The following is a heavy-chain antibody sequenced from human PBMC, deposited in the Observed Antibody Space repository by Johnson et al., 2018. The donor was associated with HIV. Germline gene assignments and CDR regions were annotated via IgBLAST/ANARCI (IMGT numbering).Heavy chain of an antibody. CDR2: ISYDGSNK. D-gene: IGHD4-17*01. Sequence: QVQLVESGGGVVQPGRSLRLSCAASGFTFSSYAMHWVRQAPGKGLEWVAVISYDGSNKYYADSVKGRFTISRDNSKNTLYLQMNSLRAEDTAVYYCARDGTFGYGDYVGRAFD. CDR1: GFTFSSYA. CDR3: ARDGTFGYGDYVGRAFD. J-gene: IGHJ3*01. V-gene: IGHV3-30*04.